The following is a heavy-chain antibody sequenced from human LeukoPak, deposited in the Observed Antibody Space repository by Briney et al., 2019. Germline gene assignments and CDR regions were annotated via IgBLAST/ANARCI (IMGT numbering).Heavy chain of an antibody. CDR3: ARVYCSSTSCYRDYYYYYYMDV. D-gene: IGHD2-2*01. V-gene: IGHV1-18*01. Sequence: ASVTVSCKASGYTFTSYGISWVRQAPGQGLEWMGWISAYNGNINYAQKFQGRVTMTTDTSTSTAYMELRSLRSDDTAVYYCARVYCSSTSCYRDYYYYYYMDVWGKGTTVTVSS. J-gene: IGHJ6*03. CDR1: GYTFTSYG. CDR2: ISAYNGNI.